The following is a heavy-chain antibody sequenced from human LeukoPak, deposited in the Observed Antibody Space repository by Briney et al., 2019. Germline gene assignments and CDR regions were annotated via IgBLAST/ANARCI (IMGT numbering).Heavy chain of an antibody. D-gene: IGHD3-3*01. V-gene: IGHV3-23*01. Sequence: GGSLRLSCAAAGFTFSSYAMSWVRQAPGKGLEWVSAITGSGGSTYYADSVKGRFTISRDNAKNSLYLQTNSLRAKDPAVYYCGSEYYDFWSGSRLAFDIWGQGTMVTVSS. CDR3: GSEYYDFWSGSRLAFDI. CDR2: ITGSGGST. CDR1: GFTFSSYA. J-gene: IGHJ3*02.